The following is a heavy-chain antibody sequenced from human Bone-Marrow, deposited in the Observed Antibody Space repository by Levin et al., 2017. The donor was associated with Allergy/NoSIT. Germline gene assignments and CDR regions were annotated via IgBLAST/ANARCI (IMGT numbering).Heavy chain of an antibody. V-gene: IGHV4-59*02. Sequence: SQTLSLTCTVSGASVRDHYWSWIRQPPGKGLEWIGYKHDSGSRNFNPSLKSRVIISIDTSKNQFSLTVSSVTAADTAVYYCATLDLSTSIDSWGQGILVTVSS. J-gene: IGHJ4*02. CDR3: ATLDLSTSIDS. D-gene: IGHD5/OR15-5a*01. CDR2: KHDSGSR. CDR1: GASVRDHY.